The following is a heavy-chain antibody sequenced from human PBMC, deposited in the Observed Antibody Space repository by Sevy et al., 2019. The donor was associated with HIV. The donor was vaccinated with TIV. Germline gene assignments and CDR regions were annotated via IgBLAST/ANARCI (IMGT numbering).Heavy chain of an antibody. Sequence: ASVKVSCKASGYTFTNYGINWGRQAPGRGLEWMGWISAYNGNTEYEQNFQGRVTMTTDTSTSTAYMELRSLRSDDTAVYYCARYCSSTSCYTVDRKLDYWGQGTLVTVSS. D-gene: IGHD2-2*02. CDR3: ARYCSSTSCYTVDRKLDY. CDR2: ISAYNGNT. CDR1: GYTFTNYG. J-gene: IGHJ4*02. V-gene: IGHV1-18*04.